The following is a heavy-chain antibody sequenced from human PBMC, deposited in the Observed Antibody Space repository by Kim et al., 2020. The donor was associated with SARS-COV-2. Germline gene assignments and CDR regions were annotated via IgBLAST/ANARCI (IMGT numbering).Heavy chain of an antibody. J-gene: IGHJ5*02. CDR3: AREGSGYDYVWFDP. CDR1: GYTFTSYG. D-gene: IGHD5-12*01. CDR2: ISAYNGNT. V-gene: IGHV1-18*01. Sequence: ASVKVSCKASGYTFTSYGISWVRQAPGQGLEWMVWISAYNGNTNYAQKLQGRVTMTTDTSTSTAYMELRSLRSDDTAVYYCAREGSGYDYVWFDPWGQGTLVTVSS.